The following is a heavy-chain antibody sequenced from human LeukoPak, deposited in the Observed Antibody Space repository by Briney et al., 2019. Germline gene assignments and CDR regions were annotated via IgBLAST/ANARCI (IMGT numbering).Heavy chain of an antibody. D-gene: IGHD4-17*01. V-gene: IGHV1-2*02. CDR1: GYTFTGYY. CDR2: INPNSGGT. J-gene: IGHJ4*02. CDR3: ARVGGELDYGDYGVLDY. Sequence: WASVKVSCKASGYTFTGYYMHWVRQAPGQGLEWMGWINPNSGGTNYAQKFQGGVTMTRDTSISTAYMELSRLRSDDTAVYYCARVGGELDYGDYGVLDYWGQGTLVTVSS.